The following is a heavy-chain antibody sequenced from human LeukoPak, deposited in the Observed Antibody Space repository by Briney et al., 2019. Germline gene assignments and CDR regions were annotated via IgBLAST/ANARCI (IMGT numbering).Heavy chain of an antibody. CDR2: INHSGST. D-gene: IGHD6-13*01. J-gene: IGHJ5*02. Sequence: SETLSLTCAVYGGSFSGYYWSWIRQPPGKGLEWIGEINHSGSTNYNPSLKSRVTISVDTSKNQFSLKLSSVTAADTAVYYCARERRDYSSSWYALGWFDPWGQGTLVTVSS. V-gene: IGHV4-34*01. CDR1: GGSFSGYY. CDR3: ARERRDYSSSWYALGWFDP.